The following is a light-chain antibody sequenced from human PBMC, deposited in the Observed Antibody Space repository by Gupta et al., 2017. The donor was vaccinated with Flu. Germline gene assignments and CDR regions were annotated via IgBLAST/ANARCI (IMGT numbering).Light chain of an antibody. CDR2: LEGSGTY. CDR3: ETGDSNVWV. V-gene: IGLV4-60*03. J-gene: IGLJ3*02. CDR1: SGNRRNI. Sequence: VKSTCTRSSGNRRNIIAWHQQQPGKAPRCRMNLEGSGTYNKTSGGPDRFSGSSSGADRDLTIANRQAEDEDDYYCETGDSNVWVFGGGTKLTVL.